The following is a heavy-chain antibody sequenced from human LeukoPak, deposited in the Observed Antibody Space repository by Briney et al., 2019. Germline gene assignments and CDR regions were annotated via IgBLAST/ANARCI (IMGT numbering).Heavy chain of an antibody. CDR3: AKGIAVAVGSLRYYYGMDV. D-gene: IGHD6-19*01. CDR2: VSWNSDNI. Sequence: GGSLRLSCAASGFTFDDHAMHWVRQAPGKGLEWVSGVSWNSDNIAYADSVKGRFTISRDNAKNSLYLQMNSLRAEDTAVYYCAKGIAVAVGSLRYYYGMDVWGQGTTVTVSS. J-gene: IGHJ6*02. V-gene: IGHV3-9*01. CDR1: GFTFDDHA.